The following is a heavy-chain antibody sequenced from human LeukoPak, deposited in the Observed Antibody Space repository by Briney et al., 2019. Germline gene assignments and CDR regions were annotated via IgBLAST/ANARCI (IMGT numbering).Heavy chain of an antibody. Sequence: GGSLRLSCAASGFTFSRYWMTWVRQAPGKGLEWVANIKEDGSENSYVESVKGRFTISRDNARNSLYLQLNSLRAEDTAVYFCARQRYSDYWGQGTLVTVSS. D-gene: IGHD1-1*01. J-gene: IGHJ4*02. V-gene: IGHV3-7*01. CDR2: IKEDGSEN. CDR3: ARQRYSDY. CDR1: GFTFSRYW.